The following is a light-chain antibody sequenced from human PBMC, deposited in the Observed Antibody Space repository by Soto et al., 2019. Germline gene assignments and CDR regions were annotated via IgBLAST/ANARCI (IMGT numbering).Light chain of an antibody. Sequence: DIQMTQSPSSLSASVGDRVTITCRASQSISSYLNWYQQKPGKAPKLLSYAASSLQSGVPSRFSGSGSGTDFTLTISSLQPEEFATYYCQQSDSTPRTFGQGTKVEIK. CDR3: QQSDSTPRT. CDR1: QSISSY. CDR2: AAS. V-gene: IGKV1-39*01. J-gene: IGKJ1*01.